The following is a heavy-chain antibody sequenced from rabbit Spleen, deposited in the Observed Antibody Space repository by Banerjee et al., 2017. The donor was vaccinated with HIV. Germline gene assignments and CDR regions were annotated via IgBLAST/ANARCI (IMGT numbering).Heavy chain of an antibody. CDR2: IDTSDGDT. V-gene: IGHV1S45*01. CDR3: ARDTSSSFSSYGMDL. D-gene: IGHD1-1*01. J-gene: IGHJ6*01. Sequence: QEQLVESGGGLVQPGGSLKLSCKASGFSFSSNWICWVRQAPGKGLEWIACIDTSDGDTDYANWPKGRFTISKASSTTVTLQMTRLTAADTATYFCARDTSSSFSSYGMDLWGQGTLVTVS. CDR1: GFSFSSNW.